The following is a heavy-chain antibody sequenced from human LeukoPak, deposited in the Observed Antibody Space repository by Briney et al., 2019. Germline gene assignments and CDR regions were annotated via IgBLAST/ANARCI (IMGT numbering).Heavy chain of an antibody. J-gene: IGHJ3*02. CDR3: ARRVGHSYGVTGAGAFDI. CDR1: GGSINFYY. D-gene: IGHD5-18*01. CDR2: IYYSGST. Sequence: SETLSLTCTVSGGSINFYYWSWIRQAPGKGLEWIGYIYYSGSTYSNPSLKSRVTISLDTSKNQFSLRLSSVTAADTAVYYCARRVGHSYGVTGAGAFDIWGQGTMVTVSS. V-gene: IGHV4-59*01.